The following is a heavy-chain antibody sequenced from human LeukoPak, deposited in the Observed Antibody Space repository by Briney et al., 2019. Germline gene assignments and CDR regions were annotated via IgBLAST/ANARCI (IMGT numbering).Heavy chain of an antibody. CDR3: TRGGYGPGSHYRF. V-gene: IGHV4-34*01. CDR1: GGSFSGYF. CDR2: INHSGGI. D-gene: IGHD3-10*01. Sequence: SETLSLTCAFYGGSFSGYFWTWIRQSPGKGLEWIGEINHSGGIDYNTSLKSRVTISVDTSKNQFSLKLSSVTAADAAVYYRTRGGYGPGSHYRFWGQGTLVTVSS. J-gene: IGHJ4*02.